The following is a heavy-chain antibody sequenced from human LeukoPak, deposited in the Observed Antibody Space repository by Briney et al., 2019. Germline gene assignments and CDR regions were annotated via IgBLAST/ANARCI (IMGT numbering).Heavy chain of an antibody. D-gene: IGHD3-16*01. V-gene: IGHV4-59*01. CDR1: GGSISSYY. CDR2: IYYSGST. CDR3: ARDRLTHYFDY. Sequence: SETLSLTCTVSGGSISSYYWSWIRQPPGKGLEWIGYIYYSGSTNYNPSLKSRVTISVDTSKNQFSLKLSSVTAADTAVYYCARDRLTHYFDYWGQGTLVTVSS. J-gene: IGHJ4*02.